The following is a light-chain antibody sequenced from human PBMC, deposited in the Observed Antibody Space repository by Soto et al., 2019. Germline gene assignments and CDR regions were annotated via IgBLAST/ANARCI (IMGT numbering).Light chain of an antibody. CDR3: KQSSAFPLT. CDR1: QGINNW. J-gene: IGKJ4*01. V-gene: IGKV1-12*01. CDR2: AVS. Sequence: DIQMTQSPSSVSASVGDRVTITCLASQGINNWLAWYQQKPGKAPELLIYAVSYLQSGVPSRFSGSGSGTDFTLTISSLQPEDFATYFCKQSSAFPLTCGGGTKVDIK.